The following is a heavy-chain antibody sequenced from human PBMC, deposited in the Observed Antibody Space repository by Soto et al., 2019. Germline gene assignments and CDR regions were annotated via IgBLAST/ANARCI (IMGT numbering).Heavy chain of an antibody. Sequence: QVQLQESGPGLVKPSQTLSLTCSVSGGSISSGDYYWSWIRQPPGKGLEWIGYIYYSGSTYYNPSLKSRVTVSVDTSKNQFSLKLSSVTAADTAVYYYAHNSSGRAFYIWGQGTMATVSS. J-gene: IGHJ3*02. CDR1: GGSISSGDYY. CDR3: AHNSSGRAFYI. V-gene: IGHV4-30-4*01. CDR2: IYYSGST. D-gene: IGHD6-19*01.